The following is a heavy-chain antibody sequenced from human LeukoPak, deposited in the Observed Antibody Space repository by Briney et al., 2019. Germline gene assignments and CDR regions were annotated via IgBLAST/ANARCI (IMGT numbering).Heavy chain of an antibody. CDR3: ARASYFVSGSREYYYYMDV. V-gene: IGHV1-2*02. J-gene: IGHJ6*03. CDR1: GYTFTGYY. D-gene: IGHD3-3*01. CDR2: INPNSGGT. Sequence: RGASVKVSCKPSGYTFTGYYMHWVRHAPGQGLEWMGWINPNSGGTNYTQKLQGRVTMTRDTSTSTAYIDMSRLRSADTAVCYCARASYFVSGSREYYYYMDVWGKGTTVTISS.